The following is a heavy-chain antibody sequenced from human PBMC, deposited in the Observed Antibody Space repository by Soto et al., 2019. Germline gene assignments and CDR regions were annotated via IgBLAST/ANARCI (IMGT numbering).Heavy chain of an antibody. J-gene: IGHJ4*02. Sequence: QLQLQESGPGLVKPSETLSLTCTVSGGSISSRSFYWGWIRQPPGMGLEWIGRIYSSGSTDYEPSLKSRLTISVDTSKIQFSRRLSSVTAADTAVYYCASRSSYWRHTTCYEDYFDYWGQGILVTVSS. CDR3: ASRSSYWRHTTCYEDYFDY. V-gene: IGHV4-39*01. CDR2: IYSSGST. D-gene: IGHD2-2*01. CDR1: GGSISSRSFY.